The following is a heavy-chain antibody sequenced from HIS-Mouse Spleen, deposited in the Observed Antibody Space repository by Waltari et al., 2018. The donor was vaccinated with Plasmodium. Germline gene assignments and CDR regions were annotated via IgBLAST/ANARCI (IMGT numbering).Heavy chain of an antibody. D-gene: IGHD3-3*01. CDR2: INQSGST. V-gene: IGHV4-34*01. CDR3: ARAYYDFWSGYRFDY. J-gene: IGHJ4*02. Sequence: QVQLQQWGAGLLKPSETLSLTCAVYGGSFSGYYWSCIRQPPGKGLEWIGEINQSGSTNYNPSLKSRVTISGDTSKNQFSLKLSSVTAADTAVYYCARAYYDFWSGYRFDYWGQGTLVTVSS. CDR1: GGSFSGYY.